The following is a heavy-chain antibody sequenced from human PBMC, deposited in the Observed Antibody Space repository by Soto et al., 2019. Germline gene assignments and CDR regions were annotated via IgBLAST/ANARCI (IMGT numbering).Heavy chain of an antibody. CDR1: GFSFTNYE. V-gene: IGHV3-48*03. CDR3: ARESFSASPNFFDY. D-gene: IGHD3-16*01. CDR2: ICLSGDTI. J-gene: IGHJ4*02. Sequence: EVHLVESGGGLVQPGGSLRLSCAVSGFSFTNYEMNCVRQAPGKGLEWIAYICLSGDTIYYADSVKGLFTISRDHAKNSLELQMNTLRADDTAIYYCARESFSASPNFFDYCGRGTQVTVSS.